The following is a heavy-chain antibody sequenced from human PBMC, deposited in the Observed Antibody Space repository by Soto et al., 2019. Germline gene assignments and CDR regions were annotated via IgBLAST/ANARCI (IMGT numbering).Heavy chain of an antibody. D-gene: IGHD2-21*02. Sequence: SATLSLTCIVSGGSISTYYWNWIRQPPGKGLEWIGYIYYSGSTNHNPSLKSRVTMSVDTSMNQFSLSLGSVTAADTAIYYCARLQRGDATSVHWGQGILVTVSS. CDR1: GGSISTYY. CDR3: ARLQRGDATSVH. J-gene: IGHJ4*02. V-gene: IGHV4-59*08. CDR2: IYYSGST.